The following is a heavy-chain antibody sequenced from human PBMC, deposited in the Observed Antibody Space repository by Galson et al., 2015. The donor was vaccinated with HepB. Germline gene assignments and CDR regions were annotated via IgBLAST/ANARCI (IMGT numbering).Heavy chain of an antibody. Sequence: SLRLSCAASGFTFSGFTMNWVRQAPGKGLEWVSSIEVSGTWIYYTDSVKGRFTVSRDNAKNSLYLQMNSLRAEDTALYYCAREYCSSGSCRFLDSWGQGTLVTVSS. J-gene: IGHJ4*02. V-gene: IGHV3-21*01. CDR1: GFTFSGFT. D-gene: IGHD2-15*01. CDR2: IEVSGTWI. CDR3: AREYCSSGSCRFLDS.